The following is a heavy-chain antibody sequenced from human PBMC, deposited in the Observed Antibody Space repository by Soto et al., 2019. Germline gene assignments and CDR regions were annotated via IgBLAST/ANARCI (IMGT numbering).Heavy chain of an antibody. J-gene: IGHJ5*02. V-gene: IGHV3-21*01. D-gene: IGHD3-10*01. CDR3: AVALISPEGSLDP. Sequence: GGSLRLSCAASGFTFSSYSMSWVRQAPGKGLEWVSSISTTGRSIYYAGSVKGRFTISRDNAKNSLYLQMDSLRAEDTAMYYCAVALISPEGSLDPWGQGALVTVSS. CDR2: ISTTGRSI. CDR1: GFTFSSYS.